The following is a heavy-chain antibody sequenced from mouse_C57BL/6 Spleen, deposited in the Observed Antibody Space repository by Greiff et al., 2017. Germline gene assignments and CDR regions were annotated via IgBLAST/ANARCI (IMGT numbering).Heavy chain of an antibody. CDR3: ATGTRRDYYAMDY. CDR2: IDPSDSYT. CDR1: GYTFTSYW. Sequence: VQLQQPGAELVRPGTSVKLSCKASGYTFTSYWMHWVKQRPGQGLEWIGVIDPSDSYTNYNQKFKGKATLTVDTSSSTAYMQLSSLTSEDSAVYYCATGTRRDYYAMDYWGQGTSVTVSS. J-gene: IGHJ4*01. D-gene: IGHD3-3*01. V-gene: IGHV1-59*01.